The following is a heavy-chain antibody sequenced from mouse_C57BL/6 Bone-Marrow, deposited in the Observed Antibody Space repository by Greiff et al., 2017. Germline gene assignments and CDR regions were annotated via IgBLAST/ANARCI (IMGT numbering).Heavy chain of an antibody. CDR3: TREGYYSNYRAMDY. J-gene: IGHJ4*01. D-gene: IGHD2-5*01. CDR1: GYTFTSYW. CDR2: IYPGNSDT. V-gene: IGHV1-5*01. Sequence: EVQLQQSGTVLARPGASVKMSCKTSGYTFTSYWMHWVKQRPGQGLEWIGAIYPGNSDTSYNQKFKGKAKLTAVTSASTAYMEISSLTNEDSAVYYCTREGYYSNYRAMDYWGQGTSVTVSS.